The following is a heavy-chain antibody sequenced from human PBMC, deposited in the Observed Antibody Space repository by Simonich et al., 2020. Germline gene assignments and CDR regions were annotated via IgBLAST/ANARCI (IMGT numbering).Heavy chain of an antibody. V-gene: IGHV1-2*06. Sequence: QVQLVQSGAEVKKPGASVKVSCKASGYTFTGYYMHWVRQAPGQGLEWMGRINPNRGGTNDAQKFQGRVTMTRDTSISTAYMELSRLRSDDTAVYYCGRDWYYYDSSGYYSDAFDIWGQGTMVAVSS. D-gene: IGHD3-22*01. CDR3: GRDWYYYDSSGYYSDAFDI. J-gene: IGHJ3*02. CDR1: GYTFTGYY. CDR2: INPNRGGT.